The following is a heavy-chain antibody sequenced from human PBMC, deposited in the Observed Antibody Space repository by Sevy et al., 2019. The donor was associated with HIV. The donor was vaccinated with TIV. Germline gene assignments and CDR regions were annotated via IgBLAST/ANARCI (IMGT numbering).Heavy chain of an antibody. J-gene: IGHJ5*02. V-gene: IGHV4-59*01. D-gene: IGHD3-3*01. Sequence: SETLSLTCTVSGGSISSYYWSWIRQPPGKGLGWIGYIYYSGSTNYNPSLKSRVTISVDTSKNQFSLKLSSVTAADTAVYYCARVRFLEWLFTDNWFDPWGQGTLVTVSS. CDR3: ARVRFLEWLFTDNWFDP. CDR1: GGSISSYY. CDR2: IYYSGST.